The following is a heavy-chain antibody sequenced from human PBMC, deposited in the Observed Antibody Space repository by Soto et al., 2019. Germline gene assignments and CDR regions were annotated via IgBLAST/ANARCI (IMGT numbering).Heavy chain of an antibody. J-gene: IGHJ4*02. CDR1: GASIGTNNW. Sequence: LSLTCAVSGASIGTNNWWSWVCQPPGKGLEWIGEVYHSGTTNCNPSLKSRVTISIDKSKNQFSLTLTSMTAADTAWYYCAVPGRGDFDYWSQGTLVTVSS. CDR3: AVPGRGDFDY. D-gene: IGHD5-12*01. CDR2: VYHSGTT. V-gene: IGHV4-4*02.